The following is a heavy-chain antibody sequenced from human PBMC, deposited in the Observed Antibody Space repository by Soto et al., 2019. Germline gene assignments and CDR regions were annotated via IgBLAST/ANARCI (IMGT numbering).Heavy chain of an antibody. J-gene: IGHJ6*02. CDR3: AKALQYSSSRDYFYYGMDV. D-gene: IGHD6-6*01. CDR1: GFTFSNYS. Sequence: EVQLLESGGGLVQPGGSLRLSCAASGFTFSNYSMSWVRQAPGKGLEWVSGMNSGGRTYYADFVKGRFTISRDTSKNTLYLQMNSLRADDTAVFYCAKALQYSSSRDYFYYGMDVWGQGTTVTVSS. CDR2: MNSGGRT. V-gene: IGHV3-23*01.